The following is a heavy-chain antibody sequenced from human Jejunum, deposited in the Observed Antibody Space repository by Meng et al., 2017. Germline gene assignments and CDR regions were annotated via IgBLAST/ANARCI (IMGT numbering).Heavy chain of an antibody. V-gene: IGHV4-4*02. CDR1: GGSIGSDNW. J-gene: IGHJ4*02. Sequence: QVQVQESGPGLVKPSGTLSLTCAVSGGSIGSDNWWNWVRQPPGKGLEWIGEIYHSGSTNYSPSLKSRVTILVDKSKNQFSLKLTSVTAADTAVYYCASGQLVMGFDSWGQGTLVTVSS. CDR2: IYHSGST. D-gene: IGHD6-6*01. CDR3: ASGQLVMGFDS.